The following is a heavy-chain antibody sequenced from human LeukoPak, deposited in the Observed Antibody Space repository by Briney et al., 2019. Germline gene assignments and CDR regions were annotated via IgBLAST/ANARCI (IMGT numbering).Heavy chain of an antibody. CDR1: GGSLTNYY. CDR2: IHSDGTT. J-gene: IGHJ4*02. V-gene: IGHV4-4*09. CDR3: ARLNFRGGEALHFDS. D-gene: IGHD3-16*01. Sequence: PSETLSLTCSVSGGSLTNYYWGWIRQPPGKGLEFIGYIHSDGTTNYDSSLQSRVAIPLDTSKIQFSLRLYSVTAADTALYFCARLNFRGGEALHFDSWGQGTLVTVSS.